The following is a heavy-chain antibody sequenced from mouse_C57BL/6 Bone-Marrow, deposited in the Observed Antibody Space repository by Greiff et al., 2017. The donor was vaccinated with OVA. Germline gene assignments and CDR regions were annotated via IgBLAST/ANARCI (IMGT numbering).Heavy chain of an antibody. J-gene: IGHJ2*01. Sequence: QVQLQQPGAELVKPGASVKLSCKASGYTFTSYWMQWVKQRPGQGLEWIGEIDPSDSYTNYNQKFKGKATLTVDTSSSTAYMQLSSLTSEDSAVYYCARRVYGTIFDYWGQGTTLTVSS. CDR1: GYTFTSYW. CDR3: ARRVYGTIFDY. D-gene: IGHD2-1*01. CDR2: IDPSDSYT. V-gene: IGHV1-50*01.